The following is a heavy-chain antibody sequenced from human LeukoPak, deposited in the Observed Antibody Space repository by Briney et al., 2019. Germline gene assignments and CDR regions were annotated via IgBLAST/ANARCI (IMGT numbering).Heavy chain of an antibody. V-gene: IGHV3-9*01. D-gene: IGHD5-18*01. CDR1: GFAFVDYG. J-gene: IGHJ4*02. CDR2: ISWNSGSI. Sequence: AGGSLRLSCEASGFAFVDYGMHWVRQAPGKGLEWVSGISWNSGSIGYADSVKGRFTISRDNAKNSLYLQMNSLRAEDTALYYCAKDKHSGYSYGFADYWGQGTLVTVSS. CDR3: AKDKHSGYSYGFADY.